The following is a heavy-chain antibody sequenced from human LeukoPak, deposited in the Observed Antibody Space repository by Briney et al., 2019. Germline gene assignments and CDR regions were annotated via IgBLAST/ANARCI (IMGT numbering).Heavy chain of an antibody. CDR3: VKGLRYYDSSDTFDY. J-gene: IGHJ4*02. CDR2: ISSNGDST. CDR1: GFXFSSYA. Sequence: GGSLRLSCSASGFXFSSYAIHWVRQAPGKGPEYVSAISSNGDSTYYADSVKGRFTISRDNSKNTLYLQMSSLRAEDTAVYYCVKGLRYYDSSDTFDYWGQGTLVTVSS. D-gene: IGHD3-22*01. V-gene: IGHV3-64D*06.